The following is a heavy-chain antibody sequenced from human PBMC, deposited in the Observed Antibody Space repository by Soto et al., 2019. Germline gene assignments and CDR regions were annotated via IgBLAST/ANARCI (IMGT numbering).Heavy chain of an antibody. CDR1: GGSISSGGYY. V-gene: IGHV4-31*03. Sequence: QVQLQESGPGLVKPSQTLSLTCTVSGGSISSGGYYWSWIRQHPWKGLELIGYIYYSGSTYYNPSLKRRVTISVDTSKNQFSLKLGSVTAADTAVYYCTRDRRAVVANDAFDIWGQGTTVSVSA. CDR2: IYYSGST. CDR3: TRDRRAVVANDAFDI. J-gene: IGHJ3*02. D-gene: IGHD5-12*01.